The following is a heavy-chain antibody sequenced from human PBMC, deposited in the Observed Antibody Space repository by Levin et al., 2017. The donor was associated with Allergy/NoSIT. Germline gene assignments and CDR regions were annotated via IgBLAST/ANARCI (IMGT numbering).Heavy chain of an antibody. V-gene: IGHV3-11*01. Sequence: KPGGSLRLSCAGSGLTLSDYYMSWIRQAPGKGLEWVSYISSTGTTKHYADSVKGRFTISRDNAKNSVYLQMNSLSAEDTAIYYCASYDHGVNWGQGTLVTVSS. CDR3: ASYDHGVN. CDR2: ISSTGTTK. CDR1: GLTLSDYY. J-gene: IGHJ4*02. D-gene: IGHD3-16*01.